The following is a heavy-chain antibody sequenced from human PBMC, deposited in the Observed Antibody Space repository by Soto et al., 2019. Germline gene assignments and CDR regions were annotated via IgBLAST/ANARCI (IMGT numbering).Heavy chain of an antibody. CDR2: IYSGGST. CDR3: ARDRGTMVRGARRAEDYGMDV. V-gene: IGHV3-66*01. D-gene: IGHD3-10*01. J-gene: IGHJ6*02. Sequence: WVFLRLPWAASGFTVSSHYMSWVRQTPGKGLEWVSVIYSGGSTYYADSVKGRFTISRDNSKNTLYLQMNSLRAEDTAVYYCARDRGTMVRGARRAEDYGMDVWGQGTTVTVSS. CDR1: GFTVSSHY.